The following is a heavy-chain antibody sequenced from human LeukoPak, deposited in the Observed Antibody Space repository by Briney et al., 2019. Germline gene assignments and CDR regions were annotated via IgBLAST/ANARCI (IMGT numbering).Heavy chain of an antibody. CDR3: AQDGTWIQLWLPN. CDR2: ISNSGANT. J-gene: IGHJ4*02. CDR1: GFTFSTYG. V-gene: IGHV3-23*01. Sequence: GGSLRLSCVASGFTFSTYGMSWVRQAPGKGLEWVSGISNSGANTYYADSVKGRFTISRDNSKNTLFLQMNGLRAEDTAVYYCAQDGTWIQLWLPNWGQGALVTVSS. D-gene: IGHD5-18*01.